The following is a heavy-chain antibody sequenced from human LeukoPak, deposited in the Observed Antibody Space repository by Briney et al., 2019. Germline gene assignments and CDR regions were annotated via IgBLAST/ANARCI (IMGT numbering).Heavy chain of an antibody. CDR1: GFTFSSYE. Sequence: PGGSLRLSCSASGFTFSSYEMNWVRQAPGKGLEWVSYISSSDGTIYYADSVKGRFTISRDNAKNSLYLQMNSLRAEDTAVYYCARDLSYCTITSCSYYYYGMDVWGRGTTVTVSS. CDR2: ISSSDGTI. J-gene: IGHJ6*02. V-gene: IGHV3-48*03. CDR3: ARDLSYCTITSCSYYYYGMDV. D-gene: IGHD2-2*01.